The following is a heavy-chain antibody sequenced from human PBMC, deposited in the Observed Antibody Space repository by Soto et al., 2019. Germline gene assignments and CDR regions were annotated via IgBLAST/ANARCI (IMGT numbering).Heavy chain of an antibody. CDR3: ARESGYSYSSPFDY. CDR2: INRNSGGT. CDR1: GYTFTGYY. D-gene: IGHD5-18*01. V-gene: IGHV1-2*04. Sequence: QVQLVQSGAEVKKPGASVKVSCKASGYTFTGYYMHWVRQAPGQGLEWMGWINRNSGGTNYAQKFQGWVTMTRDTSISTAYMELSRLRSDDTAVYYCARESGYSYSSPFDYWGQGTLVTVSS. J-gene: IGHJ4*02.